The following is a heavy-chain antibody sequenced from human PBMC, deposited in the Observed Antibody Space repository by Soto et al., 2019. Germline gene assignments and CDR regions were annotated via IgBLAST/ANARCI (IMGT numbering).Heavy chain of an antibody. CDR2: ISFHGGNK. V-gene: IGHV3-30-3*01. D-gene: IGHD2-8*01. CDR3: VRDAGVYFDY. Sequence: QVQLVESGGGVVQPGRSLRLSCAASGFTFSTHTMHWVRQAPGKGLEGVAAISFHGGNKYYADSVKGRFTISRDNSKNTLYLQMKSLRTEDPAVYYCVRDAGVYFDYWGQGTLVTVSS. CDR1: GFTFSTHT. J-gene: IGHJ4*02.